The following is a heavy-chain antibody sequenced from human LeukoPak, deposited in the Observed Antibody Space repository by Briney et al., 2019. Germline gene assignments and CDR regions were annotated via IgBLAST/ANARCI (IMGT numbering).Heavy chain of an antibody. D-gene: IGHD2-2*02. V-gene: IGHV3-23*01. Sequence: GGSLSLSCAASGFPFSTYAMSWVRQAPGKGLEWVSTINSYGDSTYYADSVKGRFTISRDNSGHTLHLQMSSLRAEDTAVYYCATSSTLIVVVATAIRDYWGQGTLVTVSS. CDR2: INSYGDST. CDR3: ATSSTLIVVVATAIRDY. J-gene: IGHJ4*02. CDR1: GFPFSTYA.